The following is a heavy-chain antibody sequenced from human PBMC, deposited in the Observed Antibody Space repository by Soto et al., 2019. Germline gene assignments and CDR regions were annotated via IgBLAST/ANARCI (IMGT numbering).Heavy chain of an antibody. CDR2: IYWDDDK. J-gene: IGHJ4*02. D-gene: IGHD3-22*01. CDR3: AHRSGSYDSSGYYIELFDY. CDR1: GFSLSTSGVG. V-gene: IGHV2-5*02. Sequence: QITLKESGPTLVKPTQTLTLTCTFSGFSLSTSGVGVGWIRQPPGKALEWLALIYWDDDKRYSPSLKSRLTITKDTSKNQVVLTMTNMDPVDTPTYYCAHRSGSYDSSGYYIELFDYWGQGTLVTVSS.